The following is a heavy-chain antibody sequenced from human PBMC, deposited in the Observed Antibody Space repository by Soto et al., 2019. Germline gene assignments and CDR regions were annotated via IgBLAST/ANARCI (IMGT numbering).Heavy chain of an antibody. CDR1: GFMFSGYG. CDR2: ISHDGSEK. J-gene: IGHJ5*02. Sequence: QVQLVESGGGVVQPGASPRLSCAASGFMFSGYGMHWIRQAPGKGLEWVAVISHDGSEKYYGDSVKGRCTVSRDNSNNTLFLQIDSLRAEDTAVYYCAKLVGGVKAIGAPGDWLDPWGQGTLVTVSS. CDR3: AKLVGGVKAIGAPGDWLDP. D-gene: IGHD3-3*01. V-gene: IGHV3-30*18.